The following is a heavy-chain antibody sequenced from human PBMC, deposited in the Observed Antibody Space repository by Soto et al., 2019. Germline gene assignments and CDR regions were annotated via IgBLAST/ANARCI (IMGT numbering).Heavy chain of an antibody. CDR3: ARGSPPSKYGLAV. CDR1: GGSISYYY. D-gene: IGHD6-13*01. J-gene: IGHJ6*02. CDR2: IFYSGST. Sequence: PSETLSLTCTVSGGSISYYYWNWIRQSPGKGLEWIGYIFYSGSTHYNPSLKSRVTISIGTSKNQFSLRLTSVTAADTAVYFCARGSPPSKYGLAVWGQGTTVTVSS. V-gene: IGHV4-59*01.